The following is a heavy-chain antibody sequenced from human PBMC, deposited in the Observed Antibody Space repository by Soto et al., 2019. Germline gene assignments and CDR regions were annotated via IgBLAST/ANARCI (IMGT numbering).Heavy chain of an antibody. V-gene: IGHV3-72*01. D-gene: IGHD1-26*01. CDR3: ARDTGGSYDY. CDR2: TRDKPNNYAA. J-gene: IGHJ4*02. Sequence: EGQLVQSGGGLVQPGGSLRISCTASGFAFDDYYMDWVRQVPGKGLEWIGRTRDKPNNYAAEYVASVKGRFTISRDASTDSMYLQMNTVKTEDTAVYYCARDTGGSYDYWGQGALVIVSS. CDR1: GFAFDDYY.